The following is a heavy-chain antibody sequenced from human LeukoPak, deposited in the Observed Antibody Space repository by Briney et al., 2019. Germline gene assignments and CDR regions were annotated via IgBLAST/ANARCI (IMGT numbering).Heavy chain of an antibody. CDR3: ARRDGYSRTYFDY. V-gene: IGHV4-34*01. CDR2: INHSGST. CDR1: AGTFSGYY. D-gene: IGHD5-24*01. Sequence: SETLSLTCAVNAGTFSGYYCSWVRQPPGKGLEWIGEINHSGSTNYNPSLKSRVTISVDTSQNQFSLKLSSVTAADTAVYYCARRDGYSRTYFDYWGQGTLVTVSS. J-gene: IGHJ4*02.